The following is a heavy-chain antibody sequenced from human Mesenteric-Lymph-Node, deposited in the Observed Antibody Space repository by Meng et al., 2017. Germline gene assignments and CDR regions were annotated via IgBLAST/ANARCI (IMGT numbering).Heavy chain of an antibody. CDR3: AKDYIVGATDLFDY. Sequence: EVQLWDSGGDLVQPGGCLRLAWAASGFAFSSYAMSWVRQAPGKGLEWVSVIEAWGDTYYADSVKGRFTISRDNSMNTLYLQMNSLRTEDTAVYYCAKDYIVGATDLFDYWGQGTLVTVSS. D-gene: IGHD1-26*01. CDR2: IEAWGDT. J-gene: IGHJ4*02. V-gene: IGHV3-23*01. CDR1: GFAFSSYA.